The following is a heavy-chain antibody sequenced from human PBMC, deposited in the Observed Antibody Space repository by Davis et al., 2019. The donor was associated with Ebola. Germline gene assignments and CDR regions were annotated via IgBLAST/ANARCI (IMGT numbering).Heavy chain of an antibody. V-gene: IGHV3-11*06. CDR2: ISSSSSYT. Sequence: GESLKISCAASGFTFSDYYMSWIRQAPGKGLEWVSYISSSSSYTNYADSVKGRFTISRDNAKNSLYLQMNSLRAEDTAVYYCARSGYSGYDFYFDYWGQGTLVTVSS. CDR3: ARSGYSGYDFYFDY. J-gene: IGHJ4*02. CDR1: GFTFSDYY. D-gene: IGHD5-12*01.